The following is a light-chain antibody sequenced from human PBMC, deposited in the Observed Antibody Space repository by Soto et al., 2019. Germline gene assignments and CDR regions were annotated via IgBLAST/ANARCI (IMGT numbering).Light chain of an antibody. CDR1: QSLLHSNGYNY. J-gene: IGKJ4*01. CDR2: LGS. CDR3: MQALQTPRT. Sequence: DIVRTQSPLSLPVTPGEPASISCRSSQSLLHSNGYNYLDWYLQKPGQSRQLLIYLGSNRASGVPDRFRVSGSGTDFTLKISRVEAEDVGVYYCMQALQTPRTFGGGTKVEIK. V-gene: IGKV2-28*01.